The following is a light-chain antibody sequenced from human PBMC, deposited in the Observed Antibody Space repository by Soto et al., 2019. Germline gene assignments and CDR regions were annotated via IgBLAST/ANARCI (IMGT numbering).Light chain of an antibody. CDR2: GAS. V-gene: IGKV3-15*01. CDR3: QQYNNWPPIT. CDR1: QSVGTK. J-gene: IGKJ5*01. Sequence: EIVVTQSPGTLSFSPGERATLSCRSSQSVGTKLVWYQHKPGQAPRLLIYGASTRATGIPARFSGSGSGTEFTLTIRSLQSEDFAVYYCQQYNNWPPITFGQGTRREIK.